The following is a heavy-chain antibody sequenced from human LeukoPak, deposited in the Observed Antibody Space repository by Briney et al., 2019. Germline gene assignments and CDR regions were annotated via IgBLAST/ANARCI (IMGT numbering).Heavy chain of an antibody. D-gene: IGHD3-3*01. Sequence: GGSLRLSCAASGFTFDDYAMHWVRQAPGKGLEWVSGISWNSGSTGYADSVKGRFSISRDNAKNSLYLQMDSLRAEDTAVYYCASSRYYDFWSGYYSDYWGQGTLVTVSS. CDR3: ASSRYYDFWSGYYSDY. CDR1: GFTFDDYA. V-gene: IGHV3-9*01. CDR2: ISWNSGST. J-gene: IGHJ4*02.